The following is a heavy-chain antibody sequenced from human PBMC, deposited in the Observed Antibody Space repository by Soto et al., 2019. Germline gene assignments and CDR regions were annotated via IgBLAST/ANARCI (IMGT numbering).Heavy chain of an antibody. CDR3: GTDSTGRYHVMDV. V-gene: IGHV4-34*01. CDR2: IDHSGTT. J-gene: IGHJ6*02. Sequence: PSETLSLTCAVSGGSLSGYYWSWIRQPPGKELEWIGEIDHSGTTNYNPSLKGRVTTSVDTSKNQLSLKLTSVTAADTAVYYCGTDSTGRYHVMDVWGQGTTVTVSS. CDR1: GGSLSGYY. D-gene: IGHD3-22*01.